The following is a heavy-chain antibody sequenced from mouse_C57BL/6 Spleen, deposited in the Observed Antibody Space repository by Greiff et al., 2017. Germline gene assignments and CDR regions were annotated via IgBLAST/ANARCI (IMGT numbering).Heavy chain of an antibody. CDR3: ARDGYYYGSSYWYFDV. D-gene: IGHD1-1*01. J-gene: IGHJ1*03. Sequence: EVQRVESEGGLVQPGSSMKLSCTASGFTFSDYYMAWVRQVPEKGLEWVANINYDGSSTYYLDSLKSRFIISRDNAKNIQYLQMSSLKSEDTATYYCARDGYYYGSSYWYFDVWGTGTTVTVSS. CDR2: INYDGSST. V-gene: IGHV5-16*01. CDR1: GFTFSDYY.